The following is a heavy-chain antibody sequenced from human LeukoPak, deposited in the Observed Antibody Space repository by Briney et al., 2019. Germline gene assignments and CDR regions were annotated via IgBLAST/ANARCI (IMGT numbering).Heavy chain of an antibody. CDR1: GFTFSNYA. D-gene: IGHD3-10*01. CDR3: AKDAPTMVRGVIMD. V-gene: IGHV3-9*01. Sequence: AGGSLRLSCAASGFTFSNYAMSWVRQAPGKGLEWVSGISWNSGSIGYADSVKGRFTISRDNAKNSLYLQMNSLRAEDTALHYCAKDAPTMVRGVIMDWGQGTLVTVSS. CDR2: ISWNSGSI. J-gene: IGHJ4*02.